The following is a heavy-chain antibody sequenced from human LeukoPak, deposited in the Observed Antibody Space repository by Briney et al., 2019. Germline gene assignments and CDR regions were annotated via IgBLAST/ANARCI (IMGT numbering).Heavy chain of an antibody. CDR2: INPNSGGT. D-gene: IGHD2-2*01. Sequence: GASVKASCKASGYTLTGYYMHWVRQAPGQGLEWMGWINPNSGGTNYAQKFQGRVTMTRDTSISTAYMELSRLRSDDTAVYYCAFIGRYCSSTSCSFDYWGQGTLVTVSS. CDR3: AFIGRYCSSTSCSFDY. CDR1: GYTLTGYY. V-gene: IGHV1-2*02. J-gene: IGHJ4*02.